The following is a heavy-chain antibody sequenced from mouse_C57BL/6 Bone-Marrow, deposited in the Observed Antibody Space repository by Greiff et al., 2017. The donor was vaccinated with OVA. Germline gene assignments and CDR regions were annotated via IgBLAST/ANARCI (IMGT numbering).Heavy chain of an antibody. CDR3: AREGIFYGNYYYAMYY. Sequence: EVQLQQSGPELVKPGASVQISCKASGYSFTDYHMNWVKQSNGKSLEWIGVINPNYGTTSYNQKLKGKATLTVDKSSSTAYMQLNRLTSEDSAVYYCAREGIFYGNYYYAMYYWGQGTSVTVSS. J-gene: IGHJ4*01. CDR2: INPNYGTT. D-gene: IGHD2-1*01. CDR1: GYSFTDYH. V-gene: IGHV1-39*01.